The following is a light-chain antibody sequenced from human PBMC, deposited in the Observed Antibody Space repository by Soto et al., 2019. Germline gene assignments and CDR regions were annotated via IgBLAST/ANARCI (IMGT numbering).Light chain of an antibody. V-gene: IGKV1-27*01. J-gene: IGKJ2*01. CDR3: QTSNTAPFT. CDR1: QGITNY. CDR2: AAS. Sequence: DIQMTQSPSSLSASVGDRVTITCRASQGITNYLAWYQQKPGKVPKLLIYAASTLQSGVPSRFSGSGSGTDFTLTIRILQPEDVATYYCQTSNTAPFTFGQGTTLEIK.